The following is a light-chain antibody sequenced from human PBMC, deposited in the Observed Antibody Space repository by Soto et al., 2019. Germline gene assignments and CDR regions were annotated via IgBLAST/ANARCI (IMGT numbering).Light chain of an antibody. Sequence: PGERATLSCRASQSVSSNLAWYQQKPGQAPRLLIYGASTRATGVPARFSGSGSGTEFTLTISTLQSEDFAVYYCQQYDNWPPLTFGGGTKVDI. CDR3: QQYDNWPPLT. CDR1: QSVSSN. V-gene: IGKV3-15*01. CDR2: GAS. J-gene: IGKJ4*01.